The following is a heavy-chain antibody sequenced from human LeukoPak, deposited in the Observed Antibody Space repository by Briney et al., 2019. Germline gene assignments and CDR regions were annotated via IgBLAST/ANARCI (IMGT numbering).Heavy chain of an antibody. D-gene: IGHD1-26*01. Sequence: SQTLSLTCTVSGGSISSGGYYWSWIRQPPGKGLEWIGYIYYSGSTNYNPSLKSRVTISVDTSKNQFSLKLSSVTAADTAVYYCARRRDWELPYFDYWGQGTLVTVSS. CDR1: GGSISSGGYY. J-gene: IGHJ4*02. CDR3: ARRRDWELPYFDY. V-gene: IGHV4-61*08. CDR2: IYYSGST.